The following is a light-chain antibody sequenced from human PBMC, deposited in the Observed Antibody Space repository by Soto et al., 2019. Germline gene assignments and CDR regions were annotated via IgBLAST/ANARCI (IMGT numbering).Light chain of an antibody. CDR1: SSDVGGYNY. V-gene: IGLV2-14*01. Sequence: QSVLTQPASVSGSPGQSITISCTGTSSDVGGYNYVSWYQQHPGKAPKLMIYDVSNRPSGVSNRFSGSKSGNTASLTISGLQAEDEADYYCSSYTSSSTLVFGGGTKDTVL. J-gene: IGLJ2*01. CDR2: DVS. CDR3: SSYTSSSTLV.